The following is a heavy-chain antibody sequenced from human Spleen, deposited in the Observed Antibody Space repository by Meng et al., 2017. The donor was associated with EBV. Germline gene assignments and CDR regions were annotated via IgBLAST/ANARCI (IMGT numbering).Heavy chain of an antibody. Sequence: QVHLNEWGTGLVKPSETLSLTCAVYGGSFRCYYWSWIRQSPGKGLEWIGEINHSRDTHYSPSLKSRVTLSVDTSRNEFSLKLRSVTAADTAIYFCAYNNYSPRFDYWGQGILVTVSS. CDR3: AYNNYSPRFDY. CDR1: GGSFRCYY. D-gene: IGHD5-24*01. V-gene: IGHV4-34*01. J-gene: IGHJ4*02. CDR2: INHSRDT.